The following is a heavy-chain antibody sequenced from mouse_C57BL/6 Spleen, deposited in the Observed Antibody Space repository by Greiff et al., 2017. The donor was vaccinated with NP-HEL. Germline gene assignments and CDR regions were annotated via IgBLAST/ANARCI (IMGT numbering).Heavy chain of an antibody. V-gene: IGHV1-52*01. J-gene: IGHJ3*01. CDR1: GYTFTSYW. CDR2: IDPSDSET. D-gene: IGHD1-1*01. CDR3: AREGLRLLSFAY. Sequence: QVQLQQPGAELVRPGSSVKLSCKASGYTFTSYWMHWVKQRPIQDLEWIGNIDPSDSETHYNQKFKDKATLTVDKSSSTAYMQLSSLTSEDSAVYYCAREGLRLLSFAYWGQGTLVTVSA.